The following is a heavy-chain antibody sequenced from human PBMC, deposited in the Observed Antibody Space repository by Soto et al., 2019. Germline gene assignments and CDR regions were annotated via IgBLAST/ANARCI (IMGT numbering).Heavy chain of an antibody. Sequence: GPLRLSCAASGFTFSSYAMSWVGEAPGKGLEWVSAISGSGGSTYYADSVKGRFTISRDNSKNTLYLQMNSLRAEDTAVYYCAKDMDGIAAGTLDYWGQGTLVTVSS. CDR3: AKDMDGIAAGTLDY. CDR2: ISGSGGST. J-gene: IGHJ4*02. D-gene: IGHD6-13*01. CDR1: GFTFSSYA. V-gene: IGHV3-23*01.